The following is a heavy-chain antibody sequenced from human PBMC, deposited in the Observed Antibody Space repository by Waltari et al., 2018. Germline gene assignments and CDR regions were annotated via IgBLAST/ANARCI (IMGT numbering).Heavy chain of an antibody. V-gene: IGHV4-39*01. CDR3: ARAECSTSSCFFVSGFDP. Sequence: QVHLQESGPELVEPSDTLYLTCTVSNFSINSGAYYWGWIRQPAGKGPEWMGNSYYSGAAYYNPSLGSRVAISVDTSRNKFFLSRTSVTAADAAVYYCARAECSTSSCFFVSGFDPWGQGIHVTVSS. CDR2: SYYSGAA. J-gene: IGHJ5*02. D-gene: IGHD2-15*01. CDR1: NFSINSGAYY.